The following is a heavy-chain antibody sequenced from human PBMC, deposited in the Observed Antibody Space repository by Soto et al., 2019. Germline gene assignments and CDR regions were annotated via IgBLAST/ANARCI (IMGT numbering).Heavy chain of an antibody. J-gene: IGHJ4*02. D-gene: IGHD6-13*01. CDR3: ARVAPEYSSTPRRFDF. CDR1: GFTFGIYA. V-gene: IGHV3-23*01. Sequence: PGGSLRLSCAASGFTFGIYAMSWVRQAPGKGLEWVSSISGSGGSIYYAHSVKGRFTISRDKTKNTLDLQMSSLRAEDTAVYHCARVAPEYSSTPRRFDFWGQGTLVTVSS. CDR2: ISGSGGSI.